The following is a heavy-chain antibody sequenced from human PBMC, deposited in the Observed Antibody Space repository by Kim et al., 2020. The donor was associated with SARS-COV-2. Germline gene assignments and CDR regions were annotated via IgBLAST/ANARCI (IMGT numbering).Heavy chain of an antibody. CDR2: IWSIGLTE. V-gene: IGHV3-33*01. CDR3: ATDDDCSTSYCQFGL. J-gene: IGHJ2*01. D-gene: IGHD2-21*02. CDR1: GFSLSRYC. Sequence: GGSLRLSCAASGFSLSRYCMHWVRQAPGKGLEWVADIWSIGLTEYYADPVKGRITTSRATSKNTLYSQMTSLTADDTGVYYCATDDDCSTSYCQFGLWG.